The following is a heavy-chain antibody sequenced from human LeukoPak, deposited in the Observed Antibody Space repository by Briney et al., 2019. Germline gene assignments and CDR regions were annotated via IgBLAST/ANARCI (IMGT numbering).Heavy chain of an antibody. Sequence: GGSLRLSCAASGFTFSSYSMNWVRQAPGKGLEWVSSISSSSSYIYYADSVKGRFTISRDNAKNSLYLQMNSLRAEDTAVYYCARAPRYCSGGSCGYLFDYWGQGTLVTVSS. CDR2: ISSSSSYI. D-gene: IGHD2-15*01. V-gene: IGHV3-21*01. CDR1: GFTFSSYS. CDR3: ARAPRYCSGGSCGYLFDY. J-gene: IGHJ4*02.